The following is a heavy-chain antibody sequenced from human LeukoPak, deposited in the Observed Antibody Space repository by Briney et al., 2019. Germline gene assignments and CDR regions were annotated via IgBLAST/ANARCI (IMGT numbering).Heavy chain of an antibody. D-gene: IGHD6-25*01. CDR1: GFTFSSCA. Sequence: GGSLRLSCAASGFTFSSCAMSWVRQAPGKGLEWVSAIKGRFTISRDNSKNTLYLQMNSLRAEDTAVYYCAKETSGHNWFDPWGQGTLVTVSS. CDR2: I. CDR3: AKETSGHNWFDP. J-gene: IGHJ5*02. V-gene: IGHV3-23*01.